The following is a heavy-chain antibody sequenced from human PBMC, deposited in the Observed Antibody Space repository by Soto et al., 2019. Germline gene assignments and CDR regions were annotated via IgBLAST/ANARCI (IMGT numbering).Heavy chain of an antibody. Sequence: SEPPSLTCSFSGDPFTSHSLTCFRQTQEKGREWIGYIHYTGFSHYNPSLKSGPTISVDKAKNQFTLQMTSVTVADTAVYYCATSYGNDWYTYWGQGTQVTVSS. J-gene: IGHJ4*02. D-gene: IGHD3-9*01. CDR1: GDPFTSHS. V-gene: IGHV4-59*11. CDR3: ATSYGNDWYTY. CDR2: IHYTGFS.